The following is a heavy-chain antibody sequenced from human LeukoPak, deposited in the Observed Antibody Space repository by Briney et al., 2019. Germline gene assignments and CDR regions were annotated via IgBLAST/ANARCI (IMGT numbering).Heavy chain of an antibody. V-gene: IGHV3-11*04. CDR1: GFTFSDYY. CDR3: ARNKGGSSYDALDI. D-gene: IGHD3-16*01. Sequence: GGSLRLSCAASGFTFSDYYMSWIRQAPGKGLEWVSYISTSGSTINYADSVKGRFTISRDNAKNSLYLQMNSLRAEDTAVYYCARNKGGSSYDALDIWGQGTMVTVSS. CDR2: ISTSGSTI. J-gene: IGHJ3*02.